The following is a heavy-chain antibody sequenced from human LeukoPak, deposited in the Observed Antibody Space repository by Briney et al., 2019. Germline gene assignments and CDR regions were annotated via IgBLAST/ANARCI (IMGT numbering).Heavy chain of an antibody. Sequence: GGSLRLSCAASAFTYISYSMNWVRQAPGKGLEWVSSIRSSSSYIYYADSVKGRFTFSRDNAKNSLYLQMNSLRAEDTAVYYCAKVLYYSSPYYFDYWGQGTLVTGSS. D-gene: IGHD3-16*02. V-gene: IGHV3-21*04. CDR3: AKVLYYSSPYYFDY. CDR2: IRSSSSYI. J-gene: IGHJ4*02. CDR1: AFTYISYS.